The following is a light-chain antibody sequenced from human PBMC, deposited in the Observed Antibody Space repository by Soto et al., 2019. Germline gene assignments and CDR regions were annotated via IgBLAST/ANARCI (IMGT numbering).Light chain of an antibody. CDR2: GAS. CDR1: QSVSSSS. CDR3: QQYGSSRT. V-gene: IGKV3-20*01. J-gene: IGKJ1*01. Sequence: EIVLTQSPGTLSLSPGEIASLSFSASQSVSSSSLAWYQQKPGQAPRLLIYGASSRATGIPDTFSGSGSGTDFTLTISRLEPEDFAVYYCQQYGSSRTFGQGTKVDI.